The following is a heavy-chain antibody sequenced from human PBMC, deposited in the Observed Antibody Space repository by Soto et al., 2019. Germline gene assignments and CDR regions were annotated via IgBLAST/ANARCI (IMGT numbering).Heavy chain of an antibody. D-gene: IGHD5-18*01. CDR2: ISGSGGST. V-gene: IGHV3-23*01. Sequence: QPGGSLRLSCAASGFTFSSYAMSWVRQAPGKGLEWVSAISGSGGSTYYADSVKGRFTISRDNSKNTLYLQMNSLRAEDTAVYYCARDTAMATTYYYYYGMDVWGQGTTVTVSS. CDR3: ARDTAMATTYYYYYGMDV. CDR1: GFTFSSYA. J-gene: IGHJ6*02.